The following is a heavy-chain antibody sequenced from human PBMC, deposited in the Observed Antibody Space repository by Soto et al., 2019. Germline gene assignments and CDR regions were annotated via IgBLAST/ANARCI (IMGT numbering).Heavy chain of an antibody. J-gene: IGHJ4*02. CDR2: ISYDGSNT. V-gene: IGHV3-30*18. CDR3: AKEGGLSGSYYISSSYYFDY. Sequence: QVQLVESGGGVVQPGRSLRLSCVASRFTFSSYGMHWVRQAPGKGLAWVAIISYDGSNTYYADSVKGRFTISRDNSKNTLYLQMNSLRAEDTSVYYCAKEGGLSGSYYISSSYYFDYWGQGTLVTVSS. CDR1: RFTFSSYG. D-gene: IGHD1-26*01.